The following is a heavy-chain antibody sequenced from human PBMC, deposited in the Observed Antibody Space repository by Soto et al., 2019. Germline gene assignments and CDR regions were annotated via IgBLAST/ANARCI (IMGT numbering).Heavy chain of an antibody. J-gene: IGHJ4*02. V-gene: IGHV3-33*08. Sequence: QVQLVESGGGVVQPGRSLRLSCAASGFTFSSYGMHWVRQAPGKGLEWVVVIWNYGSNKYYAASVKGRFTISREKSKNALYLQLNSLSAEDTAVYYCAREGWEISNGVYVDYWGQGTLVTVAS. D-gene: IGHD2-8*01. CDR3: AREGWEISNGVYVDY. CDR2: IWNYGSNK. CDR1: GFTFSSYG.